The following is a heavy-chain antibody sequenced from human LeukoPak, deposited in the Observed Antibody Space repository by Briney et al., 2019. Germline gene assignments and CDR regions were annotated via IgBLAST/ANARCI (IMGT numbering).Heavy chain of an antibody. D-gene: IGHD4-11*01. CDR2: IKQDGSEK. Sequence: GGSPRLSCAASGFTFSSYWMSWVRQAPGKGLEWVANIKQDGSEKYYVDSVKGRFTISRDNAKNSLYLQMNSLRAEDTAVYYCARGRSTVTTRQDYYYYYMDVWGKGTTVTVSS. CDR1: GFTFSSYW. CDR3: ARGRSTVTTRQDYYYYYMDV. V-gene: IGHV3-7*01. J-gene: IGHJ6*03.